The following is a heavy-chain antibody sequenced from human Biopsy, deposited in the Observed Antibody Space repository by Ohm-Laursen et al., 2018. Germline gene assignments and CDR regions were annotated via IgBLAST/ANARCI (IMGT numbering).Heavy chain of an antibody. CDR2: IHFSGDTNT. V-gene: IGHV4-4*07. Sequence: SDTLSLTCTVTDNSINNYYWSWLRQPPGQGLEYVGRIHFSGDTNTNYNPSLKSRVTMSVDTSKNQFSLWLSSVTAADTAVYYCASLGRYCGGEHCYGIDYWGQGTLVTVSS. J-gene: IGHJ4*02. CDR3: ASLGRYCGGEHCYGIDY. CDR1: DNSINNYY. D-gene: IGHD2-21*01.